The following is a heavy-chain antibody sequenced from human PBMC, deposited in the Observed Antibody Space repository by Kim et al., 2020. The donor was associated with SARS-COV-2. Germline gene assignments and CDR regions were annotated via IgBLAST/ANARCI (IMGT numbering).Heavy chain of an antibody. CDR3: ARDWDHPIVVVPAAYYYYYGMDV. J-gene: IGHJ6*02. CDR2: IIPIFGTA. Sequence: SVKVSCKASGGTFSSYAISWVRQAPGQGLEWMGGIIPIFGTANYAQKFQGRVTITADESSSTAYMELSSLRSEDTAVYYCARDWDHPIVVVPAAYYYYYGMDVWGQGTTVTVSS. D-gene: IGHD2-2*01. CDR1: GGTFSSYA. V-gene: IGHV1-69*13.